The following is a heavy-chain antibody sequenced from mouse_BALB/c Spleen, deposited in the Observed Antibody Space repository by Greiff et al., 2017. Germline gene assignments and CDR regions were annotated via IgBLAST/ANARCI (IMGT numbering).Heavy chain of an antibody. D-gene: IGHD2-12*01. CDR1: GFTFSSYT. V-gene: IGHV5-6-4*01. CDR2: ISSGGSYT. CDR3: TRGGSYNYFDY. Sequence: EVQRVESGGGLVKPGGSLKLSCAASGFTFSSYTMSWVRQTPEKRLEWVATISSGGSYTYYPDSVKGRFTISRDNAKNTLYLQMSSLKSEDTAMYYCTRGGSYNYFDYWGQGTTLTVSS. J-gene: IGHJ2*01.